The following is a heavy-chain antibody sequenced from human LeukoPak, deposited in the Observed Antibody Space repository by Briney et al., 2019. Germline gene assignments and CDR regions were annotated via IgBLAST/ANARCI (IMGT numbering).Heavy chain of an antibody. V-gene: IGHV1-69*13. J-gene: IGHJ5*02. D-gene: IGHD3-10*01. CDR1: GGTFSSYV. CDR2: IIPIFGTA. Sequence: ASVKVSCKASGGTFSSYVISWVRQAPGQGLEWMGGIIPIFGTANYAQKFQGRVTITADESTSTAYMEMSSLRSEDTAVYHCARDIYGVSGNLHWFDPWGQGTLVTVSS. CDR3: ARDIYGVSGNLHWFDP.